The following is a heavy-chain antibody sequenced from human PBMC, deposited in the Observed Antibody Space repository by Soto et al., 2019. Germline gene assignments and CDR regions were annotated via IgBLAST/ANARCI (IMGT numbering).Heavy chain of an antibody. CDR1: GNALSRYG. CDR2: LSGYKGSK. Sequence: QVQLVQSGPEVKKPGASVKVACKASGNALSRYGISWVRQAPGEGLEWMGWLSGYKGSKNYQQKFQGRVTMTTDTTTSTVYIEVRSLTSDDTTVYYCGRDGDQWDQRYLDYWGQGTLVTVYS. J-gene: IGHJ4*02. V-gene: IGHV1-18*01. D-gene: IGHD1-26*01. CDR3: GRDGDQWDQRYLDY.